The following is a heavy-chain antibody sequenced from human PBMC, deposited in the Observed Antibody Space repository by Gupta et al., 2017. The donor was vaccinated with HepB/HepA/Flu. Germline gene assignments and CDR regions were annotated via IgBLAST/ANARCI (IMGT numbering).Heavy chain of an antibody. V-gene: IGHV4-31*03. CDR1: GGSTSSGDYS. CDR2: IYHSGIT. D-gene: IGHD2-15*01. J-gene: IGHJ3*02. CDR3: ATPGLDCSGGSCYSAGYDGFHI. Sequence: QVQLQQSGSVLVKPAQTLSLICTVPGGSTSSGDYSWSWIRLHPGRALEWIGYIYHSGITYYNPSLKSRPTILRDTSKNQFSLKLHSLTAADTVVYYCATPGLDCSGGSCYSAGYDGFHIWGQGTMVTVSS.